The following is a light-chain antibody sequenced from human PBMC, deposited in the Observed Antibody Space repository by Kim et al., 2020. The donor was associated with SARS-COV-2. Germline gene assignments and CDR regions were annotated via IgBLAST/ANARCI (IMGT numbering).Light chain of an antibody. CDR1: QSITSW. Sequence: TLSASVGDRVTITCRARQSITSWLAWYQQKPGKTPELLIYKAYSLESGVPSRFSGSGSGTEFTLTISSLQPYDFATYYCQQPGFTFGPGTKVDIK. V-gene: IGKV1-5*03. CDR2: KAY. CDR3: QQPGFT. J-gene: IGKJ3*01.